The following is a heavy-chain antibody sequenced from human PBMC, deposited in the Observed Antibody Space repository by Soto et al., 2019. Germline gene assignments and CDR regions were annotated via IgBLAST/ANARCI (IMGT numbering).Heavy chain of an antibody. CDR2: ISSSSSYI. D-gene: IGHD3-9*01. J-gene: IGHJ4*02. CDR1: GFTFSSYS. V-gene: IGHV3-21*01. Sequence: GGSLRLSCAASGFTFSSYSMNWVRQAPGKGLEWVSSISSSSSYIYYADSVKGRFTISRDNAKNSLYLQMNSPRAEDTAVYYCAGGARYDILTGSVYWGQGTLVTVSS. CDR3: AGGARYDILTGSVY.